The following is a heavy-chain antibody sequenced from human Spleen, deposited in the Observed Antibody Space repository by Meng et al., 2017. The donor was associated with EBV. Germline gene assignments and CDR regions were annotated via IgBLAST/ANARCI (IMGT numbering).Heavy chain of an antibody. CDR2: IYWGDDK. D-gene: IGHD2-2*01. J-gene: IGHJ5*01. CDR3: AHTYQLLTAFDS. V-gene: IGHV2-5*02. Sequence: QNTLKESGPTQVKPTQTLTLTCTFSGFLLSTSGVGVGWFRQPPGKALEWLALIYWGDDKRYNPALKSRVTITRGTSEKQVVLTMTNMDHVDTATYYCAHTYQLLTAFDSWGQGTLVTVSS. CDR1: GFLLSTSGVG.